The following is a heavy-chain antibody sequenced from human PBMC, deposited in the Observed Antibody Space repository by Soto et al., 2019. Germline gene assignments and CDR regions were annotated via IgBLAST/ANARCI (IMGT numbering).Heavy chain of an antibody. D-gene: IGHD3-3*01. J-gene: IGHJ4*02. CDR3: ARDSYDFWSGQLDY. Sequence: SETLSLTCTVSGGSISSGGYYWSWIRQHPGKGLEWIGYIYYSGSTYYNPSLKSRVTISVDTSKKQFSLKLSSVTAADTAVYYCARDSYDFWSGQLDYWGQGTLVTVSS. CDR2: IYYSGST. CDR1: GGSISSGGYY. V-gene: IGHV4-31*03.